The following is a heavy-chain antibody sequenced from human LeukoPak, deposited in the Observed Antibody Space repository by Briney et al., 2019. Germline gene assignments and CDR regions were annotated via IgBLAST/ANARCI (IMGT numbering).Heavy chain of an antibody. CDR2: ISSSGNII. Sequence: GGSLRLSCAASGFSFSTSKMNWVRQAPGKGLEWISYISSSGNIIYYADSVQGRFTISMDNAKRSLYLQMSSLRAEDTAVYYCVGDAMGPGLAGYWGQGTLVTVSS. V-gene: IGHV3-48*04. D-gene: IGHD3/OR15-3a*01. CDR1: GFSFSTSK. CDR3: VGDAMGPGLAGY. J-gene: IGHJ4*02.